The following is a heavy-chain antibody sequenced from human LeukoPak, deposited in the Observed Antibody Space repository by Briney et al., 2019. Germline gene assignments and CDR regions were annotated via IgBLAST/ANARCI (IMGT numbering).Heavy chain of an antibody. D-gene: IGHD2-2*01. CDR2: IYYSGST. Sequence: SETLSLTCTVSGGSISSYYWSWIRQPPGKGLEWIGYIYYSGSTNYNPSLKSRVTISVDTSKNQFSLKLSSVTAADTAVYYCARTKEGERYCSSTSCYQNYYYMDVWGKGTTVTVSS. V-gene: IGHV4-59*01. CDR3: ARTKEGERYCSSTSCYQNYYYMDV. CDR1: GGSISSYY. J-gene: IGHJ6*03.